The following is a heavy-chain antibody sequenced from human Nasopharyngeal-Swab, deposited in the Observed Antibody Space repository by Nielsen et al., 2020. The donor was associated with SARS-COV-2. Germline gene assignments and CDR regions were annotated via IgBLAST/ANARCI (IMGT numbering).Heavy chain of an antibody. D-gene: IGHD6-13*01. V-gene: IGHV1-2*02. Sequence: ASVKVSCKASGYTFSDYYMHWVRQAPGQGLEWMGWINPNSGGTNYAQKFQGRVTMTRDTSISTAYMELSRLRSDDTAVYYCARDRSIAAAGTAFDIWGQGTMVTVSS. CDR2: INPNSGGT. J-gene: IGHJ3*02. CDR1: GYTFSDYY. CDR3: ARDRSIAAAGTAFDI.